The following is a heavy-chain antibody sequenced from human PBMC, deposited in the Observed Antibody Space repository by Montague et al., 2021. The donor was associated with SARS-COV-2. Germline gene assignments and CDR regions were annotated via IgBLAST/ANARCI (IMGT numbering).Heavy chain of an antibody. CDR3: ARAASTGFWSGYYY. D-gene: IGHD3-3*01. Sequence: SLRLSCAASGFTFDDYGMSRVRQAPGKGLEWVSGINWNGGSTGYADSLKGRFTISRDNAKNSLYLQMNSLRAEDTALYHCARAASTGFWSGYYYWGQGTLVTVSS. CDR2: INWNGGST. J-gene: IGHJ4*02. CDR1: GFTFDDYG. V-gene: IGHV3-20*01.